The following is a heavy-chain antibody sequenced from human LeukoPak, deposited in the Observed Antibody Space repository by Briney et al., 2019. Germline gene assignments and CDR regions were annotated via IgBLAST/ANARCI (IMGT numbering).Heavy chain of an antibody. Sequence: GGSLRLSCAASGFTFSSYDMSWVRQAPGKGLEWVSAISGSGGSTYYADSVKGRFTISRDNSKNTLYLQMNSLRAEDTAVYYCAKDPRVGSRVATPCHWGQGTLVTVSS. CDR2: ISGSGGST. J-gene: IGHJ4*02. CDR1: GFTFSSYD. D-gene: IGHD5-24*01. V-gene: IGHV3-23*01. CDR3: AKDPRVGSRVATPCH.